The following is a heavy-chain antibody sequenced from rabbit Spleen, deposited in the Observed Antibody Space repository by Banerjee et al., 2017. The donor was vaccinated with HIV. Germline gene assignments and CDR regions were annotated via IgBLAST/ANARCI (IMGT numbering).Heavy chain of an antibody. D-gene: IGHD1-1*01. V-gene: IGHV1S45*01. CDR2: IDPIFGPT. CDR3: ARYMSNSGNWYGSL. CDR1: GFSFSNKAV. Sequence: QEQLVESGGGLVKPEGSLKLSCTASGFSFSNKAVLGWVRQAPGMGLEWIGYIDPIFGPTCYASWVNGRFTISKTSSTTVTLRVTSLTAADTATYFCARYMSNSGNWYGSLWGPGTLVTVS. J-gene: IGHJ4*01.